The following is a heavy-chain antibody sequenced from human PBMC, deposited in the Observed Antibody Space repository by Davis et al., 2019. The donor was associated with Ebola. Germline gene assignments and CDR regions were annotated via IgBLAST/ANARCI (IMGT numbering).Heavy chain of an antibody. CDR1: GFIFSSYV. V-gene: IGHV3-74*01. D-gene: IGHD2/OR15-2a*01. CDR2: LNSDGSST. Sequence: HTGGSLRLSCAASGFIFSSYVMSWVRQAPGKGLVWVSRLNSDGSSTSYADSVKGRFTISRDNAKNTLYLQMNSLRVEDTAIYYCVKDSSNIWFDIWGQGTLVTVSS. CDR3: VKDSSNIWFDI. J-gene: IGHJ3*02.